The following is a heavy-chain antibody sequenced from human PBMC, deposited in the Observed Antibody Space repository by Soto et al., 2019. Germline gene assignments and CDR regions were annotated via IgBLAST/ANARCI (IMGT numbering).Heavy chain of an antibody. CDR2: MNTNSGGT. CDR3: ARGYYSSSWRVFDY. J-gene: IGHJ4*02. V-gene: IGHV1-2*02. Sequence: QVQLVQSGADVKKPGASVKVSCKTSGYTFSGYFMHWLRQAPGQGLEWMGWMNTNSGGTDYAQNFQGRVSMTWETSISTAYMELSRLRSDDTAIYYCARGYYSSSWRVFDYWGQGTLVTVSS. CDR1: GYTFSGYF. D-gene: IGHD6-13*01.